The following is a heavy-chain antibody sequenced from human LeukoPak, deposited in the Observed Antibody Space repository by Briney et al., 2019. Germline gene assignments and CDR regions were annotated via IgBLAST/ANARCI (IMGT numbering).Heavy chain of an antibody. Sequence: GGSLRLSRAASGFTFSSYAMSWVRQAPGKGLEWVSAISGSGGSTYYADSVKGRFTISRDNSKNTLYLQMNSLRAEDTAVYYCAKVKGGITMIVAFYWGQGTLVTVSS. D-gene: IGHD3-22*01. J-gene: IGHJ4*02. V-gene: IGHV3-23*01. CDR2: ISGSGGST. CDR3: AKVKGGITMIVAFY. CDR1: GFTFSSYA.